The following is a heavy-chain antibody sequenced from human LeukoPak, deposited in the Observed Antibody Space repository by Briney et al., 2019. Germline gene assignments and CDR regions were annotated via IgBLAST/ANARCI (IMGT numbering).Heavy chain of an antibody. J-gene: IGHJ3*01. CDR3: ARGDYYDRAFDV. Sequence: GGSLRLSCAASGFSLSTYWMNWVRRAPGKGLEWVADIKADGSEKYYVDSVKGRFTISRDNAKNSLYLQMSSLRVEDTAVYYCARGDYYDRAFDVWGQGTMVTVS. V-gene: IGHV3-7*01. CDR2: IKADGSEK. D-gene: IGHD3-22*01. CDR1: GFSLSTYW.